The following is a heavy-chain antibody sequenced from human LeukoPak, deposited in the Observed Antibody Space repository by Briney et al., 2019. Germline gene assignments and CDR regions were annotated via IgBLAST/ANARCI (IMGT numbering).Heavy chain of an antibody. CDR3: ARAVVSGYGLIDY. Sequence: SETLSLTCAVSGGSISSSNWWSWVRQPPGKGLEWIGEIYHSGSTNYNPSLKSRVTISVDKSKNQFSLKLSFVTAADTAVYYCARAVVSGYGLIDYWGQGTLVTVSS. CDR1: GGSISSSNW. CDR2: IYHSGST. V-gene: IGHV4-4*02. J-gene: IGHJ4*02. D-gene: IGHD5-12*01.